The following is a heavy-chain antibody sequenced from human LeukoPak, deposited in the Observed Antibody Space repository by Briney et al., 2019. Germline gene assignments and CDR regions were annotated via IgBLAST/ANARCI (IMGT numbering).Heavy chain of an antibody. CDR3: AKDIISVSSGWHYYYYGMDV. D-gene: IGHD6-19*01. V-gene: IGHV3-43*01. CDR2: ISWDGGST. CDR1: GFTFDDYT. J-gene: IGHJ6*02. Sequence: QSGGSLRLSCAASGFTFDDYTMHWVRQAPGKGLEWVSLISWDGGSTYYADSVKGRFTISRDDSKNSLYLQMNSLRTEDTALYYCAKDIISVSSGWHYYYYGMDVWGQGTTVTVSS.